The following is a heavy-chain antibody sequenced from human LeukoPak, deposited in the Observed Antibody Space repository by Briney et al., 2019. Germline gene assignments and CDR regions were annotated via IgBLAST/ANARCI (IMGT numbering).Heavy chain of an antibody. D-gene: IGHD3-22*01. Sequence: APVKVSCKASGGTFSSYAISWVRQAPGQGLEWMGRIIPILGIANYAQKFQGRVTITADKSTSTAYMELSSLRSEDTAVYYCARYYYDSSGYYSHWFDYWGQGTLVTVSS. CDR3: ARYYYDSSGYYSHWFDY. J-gene: IGHJ4*02. CDR2: IIPILGIA. V-gene: IGHV1-69*04. CDR1: GGTFSSYA.